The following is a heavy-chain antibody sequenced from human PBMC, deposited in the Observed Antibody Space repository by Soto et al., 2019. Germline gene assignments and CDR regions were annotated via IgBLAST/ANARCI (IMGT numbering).Heavy chain of an antibody. D-gene: IGHD2-2*01. J-gene: IGHJ5*02. V-gene: IGHV1-69*13. CDR3: ASLSFNVVVPDASGWFDP. CDR2: IIPIFGTA. Sequence: SSVKVSCKASGGTFSSYAISWVRQAPGQGLEWMGGIIPIFGTANYAQKFQGRVTITADESTSTAYMELSSLRSEDTAVYYCASLSFNVVVPDASGWFDPWGQGSLVTVSS. CDR1: GGTFSSYA.